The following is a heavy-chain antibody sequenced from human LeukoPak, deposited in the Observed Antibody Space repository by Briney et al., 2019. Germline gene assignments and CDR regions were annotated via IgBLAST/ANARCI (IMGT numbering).Heavy chain of an antibody. CDR2: IKSVYTT. V-gene: IGHV3-64*02. D-gene: IGHD5-24*01. CDR1: GFTFSDYD. J-gene: IGHJ5*02. CDR3: ARGARDGYNL. Sequence: GGSLRLSCAAAGFTFSDYDMHWVRQAPGKGLEYVSHIKSVYTTHYADSVKGRFIISGDNSKNTLYLQMGGLTVDDMAVYYCARGARDGYNLWGQGTLVTVSS.